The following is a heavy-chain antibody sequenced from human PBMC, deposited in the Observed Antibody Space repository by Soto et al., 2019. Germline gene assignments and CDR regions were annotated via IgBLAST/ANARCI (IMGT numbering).Heavy chain of an antibody. J-gene: IGHJ6*02. CDR2: ISERGGTT. D-gene: IGHD3-3*01. Sequence: EVQLLESGGGLVQPGGSLRLSCAASGLIFSDYAMSWVRRAPGKGLEWVSAISERGGTTFYADSVRGRFTISRDNSKNTLILQMNRLRAEDTAVYYCTKRGWGITTSGVNYYYGMDVWGHGTTVTVSS. CDR1: GLIFSDYA. CDR3: TKRGWGITTSGVNYYYGMDV. V-gene: IGHV3-23*01.